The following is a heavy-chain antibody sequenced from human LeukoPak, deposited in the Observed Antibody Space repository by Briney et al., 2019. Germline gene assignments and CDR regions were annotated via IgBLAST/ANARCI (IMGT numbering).Heavy chain of an antibody. CDR1: GGYFSSYY. V-gene: IGHV4-59*01. D-gene: IGHD3-22*01. Sequence: PSETLSLTCTVSGGYFSSYYWSWIRQPPGRGLEWIGYIYYTGSTNCNPSLGGRVSISVHTSKDQFSLKLSSVTAADTAVYYCARVYERSYYDGSGYYLDHWGQGTLVTVSS. J-gene: IGHJ4*02. CDR3: ARVYERSYYDGSGYYLDH. CDR2: IYYTGST.